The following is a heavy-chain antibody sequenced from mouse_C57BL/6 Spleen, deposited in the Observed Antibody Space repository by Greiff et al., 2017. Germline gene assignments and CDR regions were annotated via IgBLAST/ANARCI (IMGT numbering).Heavy chain of an antibody. CDR2: IDPSDSYT. Sequence: VQLQQPGAELVKPGASVKLSCKASGYTFTSYWMQWVKQRPGQGLEWIGEIDPSDSYTNYNQKFKGKATLTVDTSSSTAYMQLSSLTSEDSAVYYCARYYGSPYYYAMDYWGQGTSVTVSS. D-gene: IGHD1-1*01. V-gene: IGHV1-50*01. CDR1: GYTFTSYW. J-gene: IGHJ4*01. CDR3: ARYYGSPYYYAMDY.